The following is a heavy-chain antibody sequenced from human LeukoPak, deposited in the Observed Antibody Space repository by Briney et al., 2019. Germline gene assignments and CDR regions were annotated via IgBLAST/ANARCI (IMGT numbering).Heavy chain of an antibody. J-gene: IGHJ4*02. Sequence: GGSLRLSCTASGFIFGDYVMHWVRQAPGKGLEWVSYISSSSSTIYYADSVKGRFTISRDNAKSSVFLQMHSLRAEDTAMYFCXXXXXXXGYYPVSDFDYWGQGTLVTVSS. CDR1: GFIFGDYV. CDR3: XXXXXXXGYYPVSDFDY. D-gene: IGHD3-22*01. CDR2: ISSSSSTI. V-gene: IGHV3-48*01.